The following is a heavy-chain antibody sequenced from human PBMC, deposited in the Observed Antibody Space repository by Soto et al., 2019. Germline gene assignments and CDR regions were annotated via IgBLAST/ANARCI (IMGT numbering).Heavy chain of an antibody. V-gene: IGHV3-33*01. J-gene: IGHJ1*01. CDR3: ARDQGAYAEYFQH. Sequence: QVQLVESGGGVVQPGWSLRLSCAASGFTFSSYGMHWVRQAPGKGLEWVALIWYDGSNKYYADSVKGRFTISRDNSKNTLYLQMNSLRAEDTAVYYCARDQGAYAEYFQHWGQGTLVTVSS. D-gene: IGHD1-26*01. CDR2: IWYDGSNK. CDR1: GFTFSSYG.